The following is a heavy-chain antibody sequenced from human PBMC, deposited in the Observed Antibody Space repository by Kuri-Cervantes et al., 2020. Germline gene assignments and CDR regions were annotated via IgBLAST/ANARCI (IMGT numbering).Heavy chain of an antibody. D-gene: IGHD3-9*01. CDR2: IYYSGST. V-gene: IGHV4-39*07. CDR3: ARGDEIDWLPFDY. CDR1: GGSISSSSYC. Sequence: GSLRLSCTVSGGSISSSSYCWGWIRQPPGKGLEWIGSIYYSGSTYYNPSLKSRVTISVDTSKNQFSLKLSSVTAADTAVYYCARGDEIDWLPFDYWGQGTLVTVSS. J-gene: IGHJ4*02.